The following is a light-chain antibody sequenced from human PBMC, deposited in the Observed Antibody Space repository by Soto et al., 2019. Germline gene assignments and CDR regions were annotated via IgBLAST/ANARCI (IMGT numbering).Light chain of an antibody. V-gene: IGLV2-11*01. Sequence: QSVLAQPRSVSGSPGQSVTISCTGTSSDVGGYNYVSWYQQYSGKAPKVMIYDVSKRPSGVPDRFSGFKSGNTASLTISGLQAEDEADYYCCSYAASNTFVFGTGTKVTVL. J-gene: IGLJ1*01. CDR2: DVS. CDR1: SSDVGGYNY. CDR3: CSYAASNTFV.